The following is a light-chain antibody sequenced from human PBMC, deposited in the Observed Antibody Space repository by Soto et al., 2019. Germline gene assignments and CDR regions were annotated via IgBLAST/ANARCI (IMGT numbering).Light chain of an antibody. CDR2: GAS. CDR3: QQSVSSPYT. V-gene: IGKV3-20*01. Sequence: EIVLTQSPGTLSLSPGERATLSCRASQSVSSSYLAWYQQRPGQAPRLLIYGASIRATGIPDRFSGTGSGTDFTLTISRLEPEDFAVYYCQQSVSSPYTFGQGTKLEIK. CDR1: QSVSSSY. J-gene: IGKJ2*01.